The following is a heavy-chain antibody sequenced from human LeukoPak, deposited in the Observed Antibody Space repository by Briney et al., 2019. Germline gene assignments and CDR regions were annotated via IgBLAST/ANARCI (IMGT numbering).Heavy chain of an antibody. CDR3: ARVSAEVSHYYDSSGYYRT. V-gene: IGHV1-69*01. J-gene: IGHJ5*02. CDR2: IIPIFGTA. D-gene: IGHD3-22*01. Sequence: GSSVKVSCKASGGTFSSYAISWVRQVPGQGLEWMGGIIPIFGTANYAQKFQGRVTITADESTSTAYMELSSLRSEDTAVYYCARVSAEVSHYYDSSGYYRTWGQGTLVTVSS. CDR1: GGTFSSYA.